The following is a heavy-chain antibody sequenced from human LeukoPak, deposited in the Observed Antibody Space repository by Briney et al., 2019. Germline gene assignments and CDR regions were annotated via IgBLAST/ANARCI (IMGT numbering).Heavy chain of an antibody. CDR1: GYTFTSYA. CDR2: INAGNGNT. CDR3: ARAYYDYVWGSYDSWFDP. D-gene: IGHD3-16*01. V-gene: IGHV1-3*01. J-gene: IGHJ5*02. Sequence: ASVKVSCKASGYTFTSYAMHWVRQAPGQRLEWMGWINAGNGNTKYSQKFQGRVTITRDTSASTAYMELSSLRSEDTAVYYCARAYYDYVWGSYDSWFDPWGQGTLVTVSS.